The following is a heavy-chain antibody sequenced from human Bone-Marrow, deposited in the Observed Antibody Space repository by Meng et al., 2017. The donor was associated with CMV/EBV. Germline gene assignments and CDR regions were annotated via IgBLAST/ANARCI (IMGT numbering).Heavy chain of an antibody. CDR1: GAPFSSYT. D-gene: IGHD4-11*01. Sequence: SSLKVSCKATGAPFSSYTISWVRQAPGQGLEWMGRIIPILGIANYAQKFQGRVTITADKSTSTAYMELSSLRSEDTAVYYCARDPYSNYVYYYYYYGMDVWGQGTTVTVSS. V-gene: IGHV1-69*04. J-gene: IGHJ6*01. CDR3: ARDPYSNYVYYYYYYGMDV. CDR2: IIPILGIA.